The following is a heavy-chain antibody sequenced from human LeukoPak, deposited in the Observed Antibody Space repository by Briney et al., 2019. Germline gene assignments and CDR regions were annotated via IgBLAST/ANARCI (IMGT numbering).Heavy chain of an antibody. Sequence: ASVKVSCKASGYTFTSYGISWVRQAPGQGLEWMGWISAYNGNTNYAQKLQGRVTMTTDTSTSTAYMELRSLRSDDTAVYYCARDHRYDYVWGSYPTSDAFDIWGQGTMVTVPS. J-gene: IGHJ3*02. CDR3: ARDHRYDYVWGSYPTSDAFDI. CDR1: GYTFTSYG. CDR2: ISAYNGNT. V-gene: IGHV1-18*01. D-gene: IGHD3-16*02.